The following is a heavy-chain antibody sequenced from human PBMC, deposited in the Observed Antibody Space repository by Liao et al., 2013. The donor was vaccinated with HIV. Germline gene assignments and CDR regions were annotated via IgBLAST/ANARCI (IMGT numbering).Heavy chain of an antibody. CDR2: IYYSGST. V-gene: IGHV4-39*02. J-gene: IGHJ2*01. CDR3: ARVQWEPAPNWYSDL. D-gene: IGHD1-26*01. CDR1: GGSISSSSYY. Sequence: QVQLQQWGAGLVKPSETLSLTCTVSGGSISSSSYYWGWIRQPPGKGLEWIGSIYYSGSTYYNPSLKSRVFISADTSSNHVSLKLTSVTAADTAVYYCARVQWEPAPNWYSDLWGRGTLVIVSS.